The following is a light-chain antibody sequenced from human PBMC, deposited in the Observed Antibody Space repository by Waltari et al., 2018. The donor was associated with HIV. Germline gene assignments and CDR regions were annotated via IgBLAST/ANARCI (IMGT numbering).Light chain of an antibody. CDR1: ILPDQY. CDR3: QTADSRDGYYVV. CDR2: KDT. Sequence: YELTQPPSVSVSPGQTATITCSGDILPDQYAYWYQQRPGQAPALVIYKDTERASGSPVRFSGSGSGTTVTLTITEVQAEDEADYYCQTADSRDGYYVVFGGGTKLTVL. V-gene: IGLV3-25*03. J-gene: IGLJ2*01.